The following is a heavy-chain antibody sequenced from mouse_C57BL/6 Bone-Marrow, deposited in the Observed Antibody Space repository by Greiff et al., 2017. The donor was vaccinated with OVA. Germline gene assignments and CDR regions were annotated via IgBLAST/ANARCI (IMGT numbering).Heavy chain of an antibody. V-gene: IGHV3-5*01. Sequence: EVQLQESGPGLVKPSQTVFLTCTVTGISITTGHYRWSWIRQFTGNTLEWIGYIYYSGTINYNPSLTSRTTIPRATPKNQFFLEINSLTAEDTATYYFARYGYYGSSSYYCDYWGQVTTLTVSS. CDR2: IYYSGTI. J-gene: IGHJ2*01. CDR1: GISITTGHYR. CDR3: ARYGYYGSSSYYCDY. D-gene: IGHD1-1*01.